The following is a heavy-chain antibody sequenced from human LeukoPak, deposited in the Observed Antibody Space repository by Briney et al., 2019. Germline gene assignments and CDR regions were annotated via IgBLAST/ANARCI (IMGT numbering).Heavy chain of an antibody. D-gene: IGHD1-14*01. Sequence: GGSLRLSCAASGFSLTNYGMHWVRQAPGKGLEWVAALLYDGNTKHYADSVKGRFTISRDISKNTFYLQMNSLTAEDTAVYYCARDHRPEIQYYYMDVWGKGTTVAVSS. CDR3: ARDHRPEIQYYYMDV. V-gene: IGHV3-33*01. CDR1: GFSLTNYG. CDR2: LLYDGNTK. J-gene: IGHJ6*03.